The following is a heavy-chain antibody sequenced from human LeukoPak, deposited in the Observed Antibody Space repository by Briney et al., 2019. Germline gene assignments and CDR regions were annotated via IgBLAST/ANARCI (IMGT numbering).Heavy chain of an antibody. CDR1: GYTLTSYG. V-gene: IGHV1-18*01. CDR3: ARGGEMATVPHLYYFDD. D-gene: IGHD5-24*01. J-gene: IGHJ4*02. Sequence: AASVKVSCTASGYTLTSYGISWVRQAPGQGLEWMGWISAYNGNTNYAQKFQGRVTMTTDTSTSTAYMELSSLRSEDTAVYYCARGGEMATVPHLYYFDDWGQGTLVTVSS. CDR2: ISAYNGNT.